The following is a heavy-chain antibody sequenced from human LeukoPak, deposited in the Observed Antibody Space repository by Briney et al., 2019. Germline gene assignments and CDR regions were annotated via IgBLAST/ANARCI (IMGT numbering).Heavy chain of an antibody. J-gene: IGHJ3*02. Sequence: PGGSLRLSCAASGFTFSSYSMNWVRQAPGKGLEWVSSISSSSSYIYYADSVKGRFTISRDNAKNSLYLQMSSLRAEDTAVYYCARVNSGRQTYDYVWGSYRHLGDDDAFDIWGQGTMVTVSS. CDR1: GFTFSSYS. CDR3: ARVNSGRQTYDYVWGSYRHLGDDDAFDI. V-gene: IGHV3-21*01. CDR2: ISSSSSYI. D-gene: IGHD3-16*02.